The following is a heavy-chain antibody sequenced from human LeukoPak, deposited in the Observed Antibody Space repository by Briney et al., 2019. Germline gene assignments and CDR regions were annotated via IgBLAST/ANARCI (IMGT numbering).Heavy chain of an antibody. CDR1: GFIFTSDT. Sequence: GGSLRLSCAASGFIFTSDTMNWVRQAPGKGLEWISFISTTDSITSYADSVQGRFTISRDNAKNSLYLQMSSLRADDTAVYYCARDHAWGFDSWGQGTLVTVSP. V-gene: IGHV3-48*01. D-gene: IGHD7-27*01. CDR2: ISTTDSIT. CDR3: ARDHAWGFDS. J-gene: IGHJ4*02.